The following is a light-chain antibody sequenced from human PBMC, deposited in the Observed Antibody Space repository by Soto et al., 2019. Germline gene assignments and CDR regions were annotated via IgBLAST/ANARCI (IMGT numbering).Light chain of an antibody. V-gene: IGKV3-11*01. J-gene: IGKJ5*01. CDR1: QSVSSN. CDR2: GAF. CDR3: QQRSNWPT. Sequence: EIVMTQSPVTLSVSPGERVTLSCRASQSVSSNLAWYQQKPGQAPSLLIYGAFTRATGIPARFSGTGSGTEFTLTISSLEPEDFAVYYCQQRSNWPTFGQGTRLEIK.